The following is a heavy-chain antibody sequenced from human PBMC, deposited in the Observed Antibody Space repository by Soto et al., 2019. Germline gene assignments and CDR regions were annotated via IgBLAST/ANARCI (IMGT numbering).Heavy chain of an antibody. V-gene: IGHV3-33*01. D-gene: IGHD6-13*01. CDR1: GFTFNSFG. CDR3: ARGPPHSSSWYWYFDL. Sequence: VLLVESGGGVVQPGRSLRLSCAASGFTFNSFGMHWVRQAPGKGLEWMAVIYYDGSIKYYGDSVKGRFTISRDNSKNTLYLQMNSLRAEDTAVYYCARGPPHSSSWYWYFDLWGRGTLVTVSS. J-gene: IGHJ2*01. CDR2: IYYDGSIK.